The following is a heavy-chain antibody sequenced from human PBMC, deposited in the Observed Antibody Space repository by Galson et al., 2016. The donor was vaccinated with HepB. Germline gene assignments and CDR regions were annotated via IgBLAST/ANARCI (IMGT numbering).Heavy chain of an antibody. CDR3: AREGVGESDGYQWT. Sequence: SETLSLTCTVSGASIKSNFWSWIRQPPGKGLEWIGYMYYSGDTKYNPSLKSRVTLSVDTSKNQFSLKVISVIAADTAVYFFAREGVGESDGYQWTWGQGTLVTVSS. CDR1: GASIKSNF. J-gene: IGHJ4*02. D-gene: IGHD3-10*01. V-gene: IGHV4-59*01. CDR2: MYYSGDT.